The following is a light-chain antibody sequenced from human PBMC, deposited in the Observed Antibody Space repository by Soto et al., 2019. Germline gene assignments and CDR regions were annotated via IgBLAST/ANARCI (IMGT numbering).Light chain of an antibody. CDR2: GAS. Sequence: EIVLTQSPGTLSLSPGERATLSCRASQSVRSSYLAWFQQKPGQAPRLLIYGASSRATGIPDRFSGSESGTDFTLPISRLEPEDFAVYYCQQYGSTPKTFGQGTKLEIK. CDR1: QSVRSSY. CDR3: QQYGSTPKT. V-gene: IGKV3-20*01. J-gene: IGKJ2*01.